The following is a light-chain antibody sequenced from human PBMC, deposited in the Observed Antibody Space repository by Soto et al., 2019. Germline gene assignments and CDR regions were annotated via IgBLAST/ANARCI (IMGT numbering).Light chain of an antibody. CDR2: DAS. CDR3: QQRSNWPYN. J-gene: IGKJ2*01. Sequence: EIVLTQSPATLSLSPGERATLSFRASQSVSSYLAWYQQKPGQAPRLLIYDASNRATGIPARFSGSGSGTDFTLTISSLEPEDFAVYYCQQRSNWPYNFGQGTKLEIK. V-gene: IGKV3-11*01. CDR1: QSVSSY.